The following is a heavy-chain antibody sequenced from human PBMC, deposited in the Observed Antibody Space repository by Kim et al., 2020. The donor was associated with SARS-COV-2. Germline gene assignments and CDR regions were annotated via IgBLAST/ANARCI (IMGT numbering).Heavy chain of an antibody. CDR3: AKVIKVGTHVFDI. Sequence: GGSLRLSCEASGFTFSSYGMHWVRQAPGKGLEWVAVVSYDGTIKYYADSVKGRFTISRDNSKNTLYLQMDSLRAEDTAMYYCAKVIKVGTHVFDIWGQGTMVTVSS. J-gene: IGHJ3*02. D-gene: IGHD1-26*01. CDR1: GFTFSSYG. CDR2: VSYDGTIK. V-gene: IGHV3-30*18.